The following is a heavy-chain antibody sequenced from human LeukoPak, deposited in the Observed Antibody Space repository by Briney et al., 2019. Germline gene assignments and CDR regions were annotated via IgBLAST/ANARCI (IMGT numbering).Heavy chain of an antibody. CDR3: ARDYYHSGNQLLLGSVGY. Sequence: GASVKVSCKASGYTFTSYDFNWVRQAPGQGLEWMGWINPNSGGTNYAQKFQGRVTMTRDTSISTAYMELSRLRSDDTAVYYCARDYYHSGNQLLLGSVGYWGQGTLVTVSS. V-gene: IGHV1-2*02. J-gene: IGHJ4*02. CDR2: INPNSGGT. CDR1: GYTFTSYD. D-gene: IGHD2-2*01.